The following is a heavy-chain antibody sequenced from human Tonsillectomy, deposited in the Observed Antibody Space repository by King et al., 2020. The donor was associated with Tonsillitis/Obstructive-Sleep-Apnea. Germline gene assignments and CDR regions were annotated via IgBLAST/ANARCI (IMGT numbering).Heavy chain of an antibody. CDR1: GFTFSSYA. V-gene: IGHV3-30*04. J-gene: IGHJ3*02. Sequence: VQLVESGGGVVQPGRSLRLSCAASGFTFSSYAMHWVRQAPGKGLEWVAVISYDGSNKYYADSVKGRFTISRDNSKNTLYLQMNSLRAEDTAVYYCARDLYAYCSGGSCYDAFDIWGQGTMVTVSS. CDR3: ARDLYAYCSGGSCYDAFDI. D-gene: IGHD2-15*01. CDR2: ISYDGSNK.